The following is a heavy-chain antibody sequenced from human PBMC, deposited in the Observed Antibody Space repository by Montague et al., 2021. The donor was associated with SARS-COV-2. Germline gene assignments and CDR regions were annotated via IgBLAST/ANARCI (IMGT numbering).Heavy chain of an antibody. CDR3: ATSLLWFGELFA. J-gene: IGHJ5*02. CDR1: GFTFSSYA. V-gene: IGHV3-30-3*01. CDR2: ISYDGSNK. Sequence: SLRLSCAASGFTFSSYAMHWVRQAPGKGLEWVAVISYDGSNKYYADSVKGRFTISRDNSKNTLYLQMNSLRAEDTAAYYCATSLLWFGELFAWGQGTLVTVSS. D-gene: IGHD3-10*01.